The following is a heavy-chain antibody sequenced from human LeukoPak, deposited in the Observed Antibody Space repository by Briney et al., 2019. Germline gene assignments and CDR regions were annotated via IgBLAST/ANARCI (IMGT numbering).Heavy chain of an antibody. CDR1: GDSFSSVTDY. CDR3: AGERGEEYSSGWYKRNYFDN. Sequence: SETLSLTCTVSGDSFSSVTDYWAWIRQPPGKGLKWIASGDYSGGTYYNPSLESRVAISADMSKNQFSLKLTSVTGADTAVYYCAGERGEEYSSGWYKRNYFDNWGQGIRVTVSS. V-gene: IGHV4-39*07. CDR2: GDYSGGT. D-gene: IGHD6-19*01. J-gene: IGHJ4*02.